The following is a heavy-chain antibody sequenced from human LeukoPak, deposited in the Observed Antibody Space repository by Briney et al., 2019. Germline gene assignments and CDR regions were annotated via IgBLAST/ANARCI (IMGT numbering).Heavy chain of an antibody. CDR1: GFIFSRHS. D-gene: IGHD3-10*02. V-gene: IGHV3-21*01. CDR3: AELGITMIGGV. J-gene: IGHJ6*04. CDR2: ISTSSSYI. Sequence: GGSLRLSCAGSGFIFSRHSMNWVRQAPGKGLEWVSSISTSSSYIYYTDSVKGRFTTYRDNARNSLYLQMNSLRAEDTAVYYCAELGITMIGGVWGKGTTVTISS.